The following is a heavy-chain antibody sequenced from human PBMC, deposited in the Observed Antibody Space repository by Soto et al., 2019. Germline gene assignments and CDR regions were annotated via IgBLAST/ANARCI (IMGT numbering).Heavy chain of an antibody. Sequence: QVQLVESGGGLVKPGGSLRLSCAASGFTFSDYYMSWIRQAPGKGLEWVSYISSSSSYTNYADSVKGRFTISRDNAKNSLYLQMNSLRAEDTAVYYCARILVGASSFDYGGQGTLVPVPS. CDR1: GFTFSDYY. V-gene: IGHV3-11*06. D-gene: IGHD1-26*01. J-gene: IGHJ4*02. CDR2: ISSSSSYT. CDR3: ARILVGASSFDY.